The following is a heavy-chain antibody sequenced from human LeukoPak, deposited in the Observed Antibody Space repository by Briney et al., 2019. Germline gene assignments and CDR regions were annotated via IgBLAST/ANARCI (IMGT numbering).Heavy chain of an antibody. D-gene: IGHD3-9*01. CDR2: IYSGGST. J-gene: IGHJ1*01. V-gene: IGHV3-66*01. CDR1: GFTFSSYS. CDR3: ASGYDILTGFCQH. Sequence: PGGSLRLSCAASGFTFSSYSMNWVRQAPRKGLEWVSVIYSGGSTYYADSVKGRFTISRDNSKNTLYLQMNSLRAEDTAVYYCASGYDILTGFCQHWGQGTLVTVSS.